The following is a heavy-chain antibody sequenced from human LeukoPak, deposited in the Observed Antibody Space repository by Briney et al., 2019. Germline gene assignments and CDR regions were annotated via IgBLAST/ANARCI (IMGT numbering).Heavy chain of an antibody. D-gene: IGHD3-22*01. V-gene: IGHV1-2*02. CDR2: INPNSGGT. CDR3: ASCDYYDSSGDMNL. CDR1: GYTFTGYS. J-gene: IGHJ4*02. Sequence: ASVKVSCTAPGYTFTGYSVHSVRQAPGQGVEWMGWINPNSGGTNYAKKFQCRVTMSRDTSISTAYMELSRLRSDDTAVYYCASCDYYDSSGDMNLWGQGTLVTVSS.